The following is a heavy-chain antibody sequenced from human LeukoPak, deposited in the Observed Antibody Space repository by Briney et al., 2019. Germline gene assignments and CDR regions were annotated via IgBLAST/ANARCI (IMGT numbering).Heavy chain of an antibody. V-gene: IGHV1-46*01. CDR2: INPSGGST. J-gene: IGHJ6*03. Sequence: ASVKVSCKASGYTFTSYYMHWVRQAPGQGLEWMGIINPSGGSTSYAQKFQGRVTMTRDTSTSTVYMELSSLRSEDTAVYYCAQRDLNTMVRGGRFYYYYMDVWGKGTTVTISS. CDR1: GYTFTSYY. D-gene: IGHD3-10*01. CDR3: AQRDLNTMVRGGRFYYYYMDV.